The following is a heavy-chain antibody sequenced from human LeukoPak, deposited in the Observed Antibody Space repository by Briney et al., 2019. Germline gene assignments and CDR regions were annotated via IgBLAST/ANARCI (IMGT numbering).Heavy chain of an antibody. D-gene: IGHD3-10*01. Sequence: GGSLRLSCAASGFTFSSYWMHWVRQAPGKGLGWVSRINSDGSSTSYADSVKGRFTISRDNAKNTLYLQMNSLRAEDTAVYYYAKSNCITMVRFDAFDIWGQGTMVTVSS. CDR1: GFTFSSYW. CDR2: INSDGSST. CDR3: AKSNCITMVRFDAFDI. V-gene: IGHV3-74*01. J-gene: IGHJ3*02.